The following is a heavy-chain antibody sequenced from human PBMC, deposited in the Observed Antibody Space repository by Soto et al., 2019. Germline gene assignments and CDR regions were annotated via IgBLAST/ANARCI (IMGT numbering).Heavy chain of an antibody. CDR3: AITTTVYYYYYGMDV. CDR1: GYSFTSYW. J-gene: IGHJ6*04. CDR2: IYPGDSDT. Sequence: PRESLKISCKGSGYSFTSYWIGWVRQMPGKGLEWMGIIYPGDSDTRYSPSFQGQVTISADKSISTAYLQWRSLKASDTAMYYCAITTTVYYYYYGMDVWVKVTMVTV. D-gene: IGHD1-1*01. V-gene: IGHV5-51*01.